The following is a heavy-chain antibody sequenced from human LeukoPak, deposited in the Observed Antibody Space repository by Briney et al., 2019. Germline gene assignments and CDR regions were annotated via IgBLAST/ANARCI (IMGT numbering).Heavy chain of an antibody. Sequence: GGSLRLSSAASGFTFSSYWMSWVRKAPGKGVDWVPNIQEDGRERYYVVSVKGGFTFSSSKAKNPLYPQMTSQSPEDLAMYNCAREPSSLDYWGQGNLVTVST. D-gene: IGHD2-2*01. CDR2: IQEDGRER. CDR3: AREPSSLDY. J-gene: IGHJ4*02. V-gene: IGHV3-7*01. CDR1: GFTFSSYW.